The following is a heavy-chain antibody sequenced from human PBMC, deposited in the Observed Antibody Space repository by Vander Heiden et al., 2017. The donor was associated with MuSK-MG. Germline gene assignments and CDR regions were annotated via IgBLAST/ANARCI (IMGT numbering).Heavy chain of an antibody. J-gene: IGHJ4*02. CDR3: ARDRGGITRIVVVIPDFDY. CDR1: GFTFSSYA. Sequence: QVQLVESGGGVVQPGRSLRLSCAASGFTFSSYAMHWVRQAPGKGLEWVAVISYDGSNKYYADSVKGRFTSSRDNSKNTLYLQMNSLRAEDTAVYYCARDRGGITRIVVVIPDFDYWGQGNLVTVSS. V-gene: IGHV3-30*04. CDR2: ISYDGSNK. D-gene: IGHD3-22*01.